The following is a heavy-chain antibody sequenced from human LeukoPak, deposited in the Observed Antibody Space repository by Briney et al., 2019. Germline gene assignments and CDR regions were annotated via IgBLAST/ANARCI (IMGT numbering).Heavy chain of an antibody. CDR3: ASCKGSSSWYAGDWFDP. CDR1: GGSISSSKKY. Sequence: NPSETLSLTCNVSGGSISSSKKYWGWIRQPPGKGLEWIGSIYYSGSTYYNPSLKSRVTISVDTSKNQFSLKLSSVTAADTAVYYCASCKGSSSWYAGDWFDPWGQGTLVTVSS. V-gene: IGHV4-39*01. CDR2: IYYSGST. J-gene: IGHJ5*02. D-gene: IGHD6-13*01.